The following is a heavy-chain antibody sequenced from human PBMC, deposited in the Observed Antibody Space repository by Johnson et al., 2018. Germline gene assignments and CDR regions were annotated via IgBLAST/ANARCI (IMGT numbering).Heavy chain of an antibody. J-gene: IGHJ3*02. D-gene: IGHD2-21*02. V-gene: IGHV3-33*01. CDR2: IWSDVSTT. Sequence: QVQLVESGGGVVQXGRSXRLXCAASGFILSSYGMHWVRQAPGKGLEWVAVIWSDVSTTYFAASVKGRFTITRDSSKNTLYLQMNSLRAEDTAVYYCARDGTATGDAFDIWGLGTMVTVSS. CDR1: GFILSSYG. CDR3: ARDGTATGDAFDI.